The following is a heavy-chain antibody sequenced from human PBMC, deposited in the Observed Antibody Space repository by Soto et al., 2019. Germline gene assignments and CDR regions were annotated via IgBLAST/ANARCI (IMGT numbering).Heavy chain of an antibody. D-gene: IGHD3-16*01. CDR3: AKYHDDRTGLNWFDP. Sequence: PLETLSLTCSVSGASVSSGDSSWSWVRQPPGRGLEWLGYIYSTGNTYYNPSLKSRLTVSIDTSKNQVSLRLASVTAADTAVYYCAKYHDDRTGLNWFDPWGQGTLVTVSS. J-gene: IGHJ5*02. CDR2: IYSTGNT. CDR1: GASVSSGDSS. V-gene: IGHV4-30-4*01.